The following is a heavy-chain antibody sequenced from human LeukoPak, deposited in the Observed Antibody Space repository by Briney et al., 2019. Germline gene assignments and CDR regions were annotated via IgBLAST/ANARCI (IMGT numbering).Heavy chain of an antibody. J-gene: IGHJ4*02. CDR3: AKPTIFGVVYY. CDR2: ISSSSSYI. CDR1: GFTFSSYS. Sequence: GGFLRLSCAASGFTFSSYSMNWVRQAPGKGLEWVSSISSSSSYIYYADSVKGRFTISRDNAKNSLYLQMNSLRAEDTAVYYCAKPTIFGVVYYWGQGTLVTVSS. D-gene: IGHD3-3*01. V-gene: IGHV3-21*01.